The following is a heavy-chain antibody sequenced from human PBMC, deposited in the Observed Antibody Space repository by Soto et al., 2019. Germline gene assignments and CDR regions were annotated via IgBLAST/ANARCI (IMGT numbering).Heavy chain of an antibody. D-gene: IGHD4-17*01. CDR3: AREEEGGYGDYFMGAFDI. CDR2: INPNSGGT. CDR1: GYTFTGYH. J-gene: IGHJ3*02. Sequence: ASVKVSCKASGYTFTGYHMHWVRQAPGQGLEWMGWINPNSGGTNYAQKFQGWVTMTRDTSISTAYMELSRLRSDDTAVYYCAREEEGGYGDYFMGAFDICGQGTMVTVSS. V-gene: IGHV1-2*04.